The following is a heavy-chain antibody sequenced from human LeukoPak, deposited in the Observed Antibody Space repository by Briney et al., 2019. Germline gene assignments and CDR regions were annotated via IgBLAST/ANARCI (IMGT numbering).Heavy chain of an antibody. CDR2: ISSSISYI. CDR1: GFTFSSYS. Sequence: GGSLRLSCAASGFTFSSYSMSWVRQAPGKGLEWVSSISSSISYIYYADSVKGRFTISRDNAKNSLYLQMNSLGAEDTAVYYCARDPDDSLYFDYWGQGTLVTVSS. J-gene: IGHJ4*02. D-gene: IGHD1-1*01. CDR3: ARDPDDSLYFDY. V-gene: IGHV3-21*01.